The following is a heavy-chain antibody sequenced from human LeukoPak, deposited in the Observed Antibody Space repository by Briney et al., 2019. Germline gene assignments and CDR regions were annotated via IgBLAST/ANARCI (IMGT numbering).Heavy chain of an antibody. D-gene: IGHD3-9*01. Sequence: GGSLRLSCTASGFTFSGHWIHWVRQPPGMGLVWVSRINERGTDSMYAESVKGRFTISRDSSKNTLYLQMNSLRGEDTAVYYCAKGRWGLTINNFDIWGQGTMVTVSS. CDR2: INERGTDS. CDR3: AKGRWGLTINNFDI. J-gene: IGHJ3*02. V-gene: IGHV3-74*03. CDR1: GFTFSGHW.